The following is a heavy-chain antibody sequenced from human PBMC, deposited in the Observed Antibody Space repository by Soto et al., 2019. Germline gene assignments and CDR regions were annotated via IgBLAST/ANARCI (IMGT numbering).Heavy chain of an antibody. V-gene: IGHV3-23*01. D-gene: IGHD2-21*02. J-gene: IGHJ4*02. CDR2: ISGSGGSA. Sequence: PGGSLRLSCAASGFTFSNYVMTWVRQAPGKGLEWVSGISGSGGSAYYAGSVKGRFTISRDNSKNTLYLQMNSLRGEDTAVYYCAKRGDRYFDYWGQGTLVTVSS. CDR1: GFTFSNYV. CDR3: AKRGDRYFDY.